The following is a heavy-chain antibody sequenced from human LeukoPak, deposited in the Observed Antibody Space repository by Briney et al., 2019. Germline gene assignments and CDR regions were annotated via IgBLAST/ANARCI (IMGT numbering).Heavy chain of an antibody. D-gene: IGHD1-26*01. CDR1: GGSFSGYY. V-gene: IGHV4-34*01. CDR3: ASQGGGGATTTYYFDY. J-gene: IGHJ4*02. CDR2: INHSGST. Sequence: KPSETLSLTCAVYGGSFSGYYWSWIRQPPGKGLEWIGEINHSGSTNYNPSLKSRVTISVDTSKNQFSLKLSSVTAADTAVYYCASQGGGGATTTYYFDYWGQGTLVTVSS.